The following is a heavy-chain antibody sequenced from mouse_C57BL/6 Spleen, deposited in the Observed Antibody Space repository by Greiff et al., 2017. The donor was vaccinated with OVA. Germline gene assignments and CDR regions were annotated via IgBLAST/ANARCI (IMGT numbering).Heavy chain of an antibody. CDR3: ARRGTGHYFDY. V-gene: IGHV5-9*01. CDR1: GFTFSSYT. J-gene: IGHJ2*01. D-gene: IGHD4-1*01. Sequence: EVQRVESGGGLVKPGGSLKLSCAASGFTFSSYTMSWVRQTPEKRLEWVATISGGGGNTYYPDSVKGRFTISRDNAKNTLYLQMSSLRSEDTALYYCARRGTGHYFDYWGQGTTLTVSS. CDR2: ISGGGGNT.